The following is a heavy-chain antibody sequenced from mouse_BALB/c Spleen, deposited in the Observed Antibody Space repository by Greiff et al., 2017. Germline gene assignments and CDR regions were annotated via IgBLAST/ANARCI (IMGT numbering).Heavy chain of an antibody. CDR1: GFTFSSFR. Sequence: EVQLVESGGGLVQPGGSRKLSCAASGFTFSSFRMHWVRQAPEKGLEWVAYISSGSSTIYYADTVKGRFTMSRDNTKNTLFLPMTSLMSEDTAMYYGARVELYYGNCPFAYWGQGTLVTVSA. CDR2: ISSGSSTI. J-gene: IGHJ3*01. CDR3: ARVELYYGNCPFAY. D-gene: IGHD2-1*01. V-gene: IGHV5-17*02.